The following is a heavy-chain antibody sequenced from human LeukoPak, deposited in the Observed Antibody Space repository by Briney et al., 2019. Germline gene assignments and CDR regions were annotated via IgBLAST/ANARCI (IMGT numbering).Heavy chain of an antibody. V-gene: IGHV4-31*03. D-gene: IGHD6-13*01. J-gene: IGHJ4*02. CDR2: IYYSGST. CDR1: GGSISGGGYY. CDR3: ARSFIAAATYDY. Sequence: SETLSLTCTVSGGSISGGGYYWSWIRQHPGKGLEWIGYIYYSGSTYYNPSLKSRVTISVDTSKNQFSLKLSSVTAADTAVYYCARSFIAAATYDYWGQGTLVTVSS.